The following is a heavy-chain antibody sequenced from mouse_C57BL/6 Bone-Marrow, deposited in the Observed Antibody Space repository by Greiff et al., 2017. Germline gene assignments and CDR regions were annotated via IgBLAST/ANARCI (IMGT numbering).Heavy chain of an antibody. D-gene: IGHD2-12*01. CDR3: ACIYCYWCFAY. CDR1: GYDFSRYG. J-gene: IGHJ3*01. CDR2: INPDSSTI. Sequence: EVQLQESGGGLVQPGGSLKLSCAASGYDFSRYGMSWVRQATGKGLEWIGEINPDSSTINYTPSLKDKFIIATDNAKNTLYLQLSKVSSEDTALYDCACIYCYWCFAYWGQGTLVTVSA. V-gene: IGHV4-1*02.